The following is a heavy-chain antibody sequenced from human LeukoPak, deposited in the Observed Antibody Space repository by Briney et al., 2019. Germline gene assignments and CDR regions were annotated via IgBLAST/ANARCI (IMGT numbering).Heavy chain of an antibody. J-gene: IGHJ4*02. CDR1: GFTFSSYA. Sequence: GGSLRLSCAASGFTFSSYAMHWVRQAPGKGLEWVAVISYDGSNKYYADSVKGRFTISRDNSKNTLYLQMNSLRAEDTAVYYCARVGTTFYYDILTGYHLHPSLFDYWGQGTLVTVSS. CDR3: ARVGTTFYYDILTGYHLHPSLFDY. V-gene: IGHV3-30*04. CDR2: ISYDGSNK. D-gene: IGHD3-9*01.